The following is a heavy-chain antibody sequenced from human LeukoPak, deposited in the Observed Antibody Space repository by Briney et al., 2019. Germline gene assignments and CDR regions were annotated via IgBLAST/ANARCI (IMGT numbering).Heavy chain of an antibody. Sequence: SETLSLTCTVSGGSISSSSYYWGWIRQPPGKGLEWIGSIYYSGSTYYNPSLKSRVTISVDTSKNQFSLKLSSVTAADTAVYYCATARPLYYDFWSGFPGNWFDPWGQGTLVIVSS. J-gene: IGHJ5*02. CDR1: GGSISSSSYY. CDR3: ATARPLYYDFWSGFPGNWFDP. D-gene: IGHD3-3*01. V-gene: IGHV4-39*01. CDR2: IYYSGST.